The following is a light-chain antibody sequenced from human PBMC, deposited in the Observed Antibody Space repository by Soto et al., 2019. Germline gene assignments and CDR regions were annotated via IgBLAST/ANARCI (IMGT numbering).Light chain of an antibody. CDR3: QQYHIYSGT. V-gene: IGKV1-5*03. CDR1: QTIDSW. CDR2: KAS. Sequence: DIQMTQSASTLPASVGARVTITSRASQTIDSWLAWYKQRPGKPPNAVSYKASTLASGVPSRFRGSGSGTEFTLTINSLKPDDFETYYCQQYHIYSGTFGQGTKVDIK. J-gene: IGKJ1*01.